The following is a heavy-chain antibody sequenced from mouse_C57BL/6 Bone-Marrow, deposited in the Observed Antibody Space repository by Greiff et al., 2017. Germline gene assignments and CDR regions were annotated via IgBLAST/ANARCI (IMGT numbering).Heavy chain of an antibody. V-gene: IGHV1-47*01. J-gene: IGHJ4*01. CDR3: ARGDYGYDDVYYAMDY. Sequence: QVQLKESGAELVKPGASVKMSCKASGYTFTTYPIEWMKQNHGKSLEWIGNFHPYNDDTKYNEKFKGKATLTVEKSSSTVYLELSRLTSDDSAVYYCARGDYGYDDVYYAMDYWGQGASGTVSS. CDR2: FHPYNDDT. D-gene: IGHD2-2*01. CDR1: GYTFTTYP.